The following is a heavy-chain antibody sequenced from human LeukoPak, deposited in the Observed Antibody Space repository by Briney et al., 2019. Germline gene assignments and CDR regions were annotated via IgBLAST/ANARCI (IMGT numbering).Heavy chain of an antibody. CDR1: GFTFDIYA. CDR3: AKSIEGSGSYYNSYFDY. CDR2: ISWNSGSI. J-gene: IGHJ4*02. V-gene: IGHV3-9*01. D-gene: IGHD3-10*01. Sequence: GGSLRLSCAPPGFTFDIYAMHWVRQAPGKGLGWVSGISWNSGSIGYADSVKGRFTISRDNAKNSLYLQMNSLRAEDTALYYCAKSIEGSGSYYNSYFDYWGQGALVTVSS.